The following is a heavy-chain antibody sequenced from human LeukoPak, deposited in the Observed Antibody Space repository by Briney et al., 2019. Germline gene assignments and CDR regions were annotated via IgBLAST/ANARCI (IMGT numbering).Heavy chain of an antibody. CDR3: ARAGYCSSTSCYTGDWFDP. Sequence: ASVKVSCKASGYTFTSYGISWVRRAPGQGLEWMGWISAYNGNTNYAQKLQGRVTMTTDTSTSTAYMELRSLRSDDTAVYYCARAGYCSSTSCYTGDWFDPWGQGTLVTVSS. CDR2: ISAYNGNT. J-gene: IGHJ5*02. V-gene: IGHV1-18*01. D-gene: IGHD2-2*02. CDR1: GYTFTSYG.